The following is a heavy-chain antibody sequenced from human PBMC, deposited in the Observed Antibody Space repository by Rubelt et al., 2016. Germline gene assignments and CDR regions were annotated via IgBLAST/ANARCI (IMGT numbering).Heavy chain of an antibody. CDR2: MNPSSGNT. D-gene: IGHD3-16*01. V-gene: IGHV1-8*01. CDR3: ARAPLPPAYVDR. CDR1: GYAFGTYD. J-gene: IGHJ4*02. Sequence: QVQLVQSGAEVKKPGASLKVSCKASGYAFGTYDISWVRQAPGQGLEWMGWMNPSSGNTGSVRQFQGRVTMTRNTSIKTAYMGLSSLRSEDTAVYYCARAPLPPAYVDRWGQGTPVTVSS.